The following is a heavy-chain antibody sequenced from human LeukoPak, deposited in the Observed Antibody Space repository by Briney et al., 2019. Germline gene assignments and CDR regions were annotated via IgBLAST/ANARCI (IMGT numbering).Heavy chain of an antibody. Sequence: SVKVSCKASGGTFSSYAISWVRQAPGQGLEWMGRIIPILGIANYAQKFQGRVTITADKSTSTAYMELSSLRSEDTAVYYCASGLRYFDWLNYFDYWGQGTLVTVSS. V-gene: IGHV1-69*04. CDR3: ASGLRYFDWLNYFDY. D-gene: IGHD3-9*01. J-gene: IGHJ4*02. CDR2: IIPILGIA. CDR1: GGTFSSYA.